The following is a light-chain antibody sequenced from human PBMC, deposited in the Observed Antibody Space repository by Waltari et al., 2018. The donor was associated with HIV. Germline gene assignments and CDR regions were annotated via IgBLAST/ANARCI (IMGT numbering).Light chain of an antibody. J-gene: IGKJ2*01. CDR3: QQCSNWPPYA. Sequence: DIQLTQSPSFLSASVGDKVTITCRASRGISSYLAWHQQKPGKAPKLLIYAASTLQSGVPSRCSGSGSGTEFTLTISSLQPEDFPIYYCQQCSNWPPYAFGQGTKLEI. CDR2: AAS. CDR1: RGISSY. V-gene: IGKV1-9*01.